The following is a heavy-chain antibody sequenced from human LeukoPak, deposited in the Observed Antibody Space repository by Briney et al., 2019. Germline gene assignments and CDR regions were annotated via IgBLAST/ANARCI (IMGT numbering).Heavy chain of an antibody. V-gene: IGHV3-11*06. J-gene: IGHJ3*02. CDR2: ISSSSSYT. Sequence: KPGGSLSLSCAASGFTFSDYYMSWIRQAPGKGLEWVSYISSSSSYTNYADSVKGRFTISRDNAKNSLYLQMNCLRAEDTAVYYCASLSRGAFDIWGQGTMVTVSS. CDR3: ASLSRGAFDI. D-gene: IGHD2/OR15-2a*01. CDR1: GFTFSDYY.